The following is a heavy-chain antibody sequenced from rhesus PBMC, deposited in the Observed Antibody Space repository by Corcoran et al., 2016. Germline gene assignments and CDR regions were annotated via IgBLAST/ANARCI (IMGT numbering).Heavy chain of an antibody. V-gene: IGHV3S18*01. CDR1: GCSFSDYY. CDR2: ISYTGVII. CDR3: ATEGGYLS. Sequence: EVQLVESGGGVAKPGGSRRLSCAAAGCSFSDYYMYWVRQAPGKGLEWLLGISYTGVIIYNADSVTGRFLISRVNRKNTLYVQLTSLSAEATAVYYRATEGGYLSRGHGVLVSCSS. D-gene: IGHD3-28*01. J-gene: IGHJ4*01.